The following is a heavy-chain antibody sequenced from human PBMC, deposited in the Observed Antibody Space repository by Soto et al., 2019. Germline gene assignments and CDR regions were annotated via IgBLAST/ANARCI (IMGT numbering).Heavy chain of an antibody. Sequence: ASVKVSCKASGYTFTSYDINWVRQATGQGLEWMGWMNPNSGNTGYAQKFQGRVTMTRNTSISTAYMELSRLRSEDTAVYYCARSRQAGERGWFDYWGQGTLVTVSS. CDR3: ARSRQAGERGWFDY. V-gene: IGHV1-8*01. CDR2: MNPNSGNT. D-gene: IGHD7-27*01. CDR1: GYTFTSYD. J-gene: IGHJ4*02.